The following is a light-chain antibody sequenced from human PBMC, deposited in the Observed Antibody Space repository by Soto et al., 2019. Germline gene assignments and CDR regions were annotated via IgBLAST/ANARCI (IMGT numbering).Light chain of an antibody. Sequence: EIVMTQSPATLSVSPGERATLSCRASQSVSSNLAWYQQKPGQAPRVLIYGASTRATGIPARFSGSGSGTEFTLTISRLEPEDFAEYFCQHYGSSQWTFGQGTKVDIK. J-gene: IGKJ1*01. CDR2: GAS. CDR1: QSVSSN. CDR3: QHYGSSQWT. V-gene: IGKV3-15*01.